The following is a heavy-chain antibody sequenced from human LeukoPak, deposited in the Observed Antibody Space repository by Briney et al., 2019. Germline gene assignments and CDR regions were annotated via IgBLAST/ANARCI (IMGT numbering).Heavy chain of an antibody. CDR3: EKLHYYDSSGYPYDAFDI. CDR1: GFTVGSYS. V-gene: IGHV3-23*01. Sequence: PGGSLRLSCAASGFTVGSYSMSWVRQAPGKGLEWVSPICGGGGSTYYADAVGGLFTISGDNSTNKMYLQMNSMRAEVTAVYYCEKLHYYDSSGYPYDAFDIWGQGTMVTVSS. D-gene: IGHD3-22*01. J-gene: IGHJ3*02. CDR2: ICGGGGST.